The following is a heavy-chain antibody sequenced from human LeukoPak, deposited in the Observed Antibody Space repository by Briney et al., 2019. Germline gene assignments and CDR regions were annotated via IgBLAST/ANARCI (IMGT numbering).Heavy chain of an antibody. V-gene: IGHV3-9*01. D-gene: IGHD6-19*01. CDR1: GFTFDDYA. J-gene: IGHJ6*02. CDR2: ISWNSNSI. Sequence: GRSLRLSCAASGFTFDDYAMHWVRQAPGKGLEWVSGISWNSNSIGYADSVKGRFTIPRDNAKNSLYLQMNSLRAEDTALYYCSKATSSGHAYGMDVWGQGTTVTVSS. CDR3: SKATSSGHAYGMDV.